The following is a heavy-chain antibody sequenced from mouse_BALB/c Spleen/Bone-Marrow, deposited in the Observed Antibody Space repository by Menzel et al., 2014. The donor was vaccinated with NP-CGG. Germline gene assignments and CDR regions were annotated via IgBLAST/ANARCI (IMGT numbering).Heavy chain of an antibody. V-gene: IGHV4-1*02. CDR1: GFDFSRYW. CDR3: ARLNYYGNLFV. Sequence: KLQESGGGLVQPGGPLKLSCAASGFDFSRYWMSWVRQAPGKGLDWIGEINPDSSTINYTPSLKDKFIISRDNAKNTLYLQMSKVRSEDTALYYWARLNYYGNLFVWGAGTTVTVSS. CDR2: INPDSSTI. D-gene: IGHD1-1*01. J-gene: IGHJ1*01.